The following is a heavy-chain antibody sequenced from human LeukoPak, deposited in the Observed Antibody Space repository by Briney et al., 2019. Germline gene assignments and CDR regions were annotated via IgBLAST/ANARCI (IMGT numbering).Heavy chain of an antibody. V-gene: IGHV4-4*07. J-gene: IGHJ5*02. CDR3: ARGPTEYSHYVGFDP. Sequence: SETLSLTCSVSGGSIRNYYWSWIRQPAGKGLEWIGHIYTSGSTNYNPSLKSRVSMSVDTSKNQLSLQLTSMTAADTAIYYCARGPTEYSHYVGFDPWGQGTLVTVSS. CDR2: IYTSGST. CDR1: GGSIRNYY. D-gene: IGHD4-11*01.